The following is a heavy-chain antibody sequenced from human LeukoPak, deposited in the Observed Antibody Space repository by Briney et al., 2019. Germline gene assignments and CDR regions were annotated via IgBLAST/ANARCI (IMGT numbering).Heavy chain of an antibody. Sequence: ASVKVSCKASGYTLTSYFMHWVRQAPGQGLEWMGIINPSGGNTGYAQKFQGRLSMTRDTYTNTVYMVLRSLRSEDTAVYYCARGMSSEFDYWGQGTLVTVSS. D-gene: IGHD6-6*01. CDR1: GYTLTSYF. CDR2: INPSGGNT. V-gene: IGHV1-46*01. J-gene: IGHJ4*02. CDR3: ARGMSSEFDY.